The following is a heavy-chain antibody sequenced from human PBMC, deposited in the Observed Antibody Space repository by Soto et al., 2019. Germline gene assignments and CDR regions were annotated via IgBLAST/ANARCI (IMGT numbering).Heavy chain of an antibody. CDR1: GFTFSSYA. V-gene: IGHV3-64D*08. D-gene: IGHD1-1*01. Sequence: GGSLRLSCSASGFTFSSYAMHWVRQAPGKGLEYVSAISSNGGSTYYADSVKGRFTISRDNSKNTLYLQMSSLRAEDTAVYYCVKAVLVQLDFPLDGVDYWGQGTLVTVSS. CDR2: ISSNGGST. CDR3: VKAVLVQLDFPLDGVDY. J-gene: IGHJ4*02.